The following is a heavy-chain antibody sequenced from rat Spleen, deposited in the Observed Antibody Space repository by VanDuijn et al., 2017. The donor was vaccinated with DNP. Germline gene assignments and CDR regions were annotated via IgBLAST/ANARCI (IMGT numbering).Heavy chain of an antibody. CDR3: ARWTRYFDY. V-gene: IGHV3-1*01. CDR2: INYSGYT. CDR1: GYSITSNY. Sequence: EVQLQESGPGLVKPSQSLSLTCSVTGYSITSNYWGWIRKFPGNKMEWIGHINYSGYTSYNPSLKSRISITRDTPRNHFFLHLISVTTEDTATYYCARWTRYFDYWGQGVMVPVSS. D-gene: IGHD1-7*01. J-gene: IGHJ2*01.